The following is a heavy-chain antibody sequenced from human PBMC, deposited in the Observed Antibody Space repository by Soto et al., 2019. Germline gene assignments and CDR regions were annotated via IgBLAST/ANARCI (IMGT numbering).Heavy chain of an antibody. V-gene: IGHV1-18*01. CDR3: ARDHYTMVRGVIMVDVFDI. CDR2: ISAYNGNT. CDR1: GYTFTSYG. D-gene: IGHD3-10*01. Sequence: GASVKVSCKASGYTFTSYGISWVRQAPGQGLEWMGWISAYNGNTNYAQKLQGRVTMNTDTSTSKAYMELRSLRSDDTAVYYCARDHYTMVRGVIMVDVFDIWGQGTMVTVAS. J-gene: IGHJ3*02.